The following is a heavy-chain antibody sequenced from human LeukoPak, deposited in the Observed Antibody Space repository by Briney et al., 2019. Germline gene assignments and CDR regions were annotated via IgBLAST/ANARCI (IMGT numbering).Heavy chain of an antibody. CDR2: IIPNLGTT. CDR1: GGTSNSHA. D-gene: IGHD3-22*01. V-gene: IGHV1-69*04. Sequence: ASVKVSCKASGGTSNSHAINWVRQAPGQGLEWMGRIIPNLGTTNRAQNFQDRVTLTADKSTNTAYMELTSLTSDDTAVYYCATTNDGGGYQWGDFFDLWGQGTLVTVSS. J-gene: IGHJ4*02. CDR3: ATTNDGGGYQWGDFFDL.